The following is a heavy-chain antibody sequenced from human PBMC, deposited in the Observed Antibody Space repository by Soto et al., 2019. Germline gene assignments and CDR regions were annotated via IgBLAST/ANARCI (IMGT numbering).Heavy chain of an antibody. J-gene: IGHJ4*02. D-gene: IGHD3-22*01. V-gene: IGHV4-31*03. CDR2: IYYSGST. Sequence: PSETLSLTCTVSGGSISSGGYYWSWIRQHPGKGLEWIGYIYYSGSTYYNPSLKSRVTISVDTSKNQFSLKLSSVTAADTAVYYCARESAGRDEFESSGDFDYWGQGTLVTVSS. CDR1: GGSISSGGYY. CDR3: ARESAGRDEFESSGDFDY.